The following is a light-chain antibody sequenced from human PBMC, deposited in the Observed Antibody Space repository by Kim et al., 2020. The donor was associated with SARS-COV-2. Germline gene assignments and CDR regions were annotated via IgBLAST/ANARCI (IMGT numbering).Light chain of an antibody. CDR3: QQYSTTPRT. V-gene: IGKV4-1*01. CDR2: WAS. J-gene: IGKJ4*01. CDR1: QTLYKSNNHNY. Sequence: DIVMTQSPDSLTVSLGERATITCKSSQTLYKSNNHNYLSWYQQKPGQPPKLIIYWASTRESGVPDRFIGSGSGTDFTLTINSLQAEDVAFYYCQQYSTTPRTFGGGTKV.